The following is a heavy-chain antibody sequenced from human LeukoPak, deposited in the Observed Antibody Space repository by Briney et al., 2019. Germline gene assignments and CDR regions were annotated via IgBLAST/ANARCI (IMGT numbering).Heavy chain of an antibody. Sequence: ASVKVSCKASGYTFTSYDINWVRQATGQGLEWMGWMNPNSGNTGYAQKFQGRVTITRNTSISTAYMELSSLRSEDTAVYYCARTYSSPSFFYYYYYVDVWGKGTTVTVSS. CDR2: MNPNSGNT. CDR3: ARTYSSPSFFYYYYYVDV. V-gene: IGHV1-8*03. J-gene: IGHJ6*03. D-gene: IGHD6-13*01. CDR1: GYTFTSYD.